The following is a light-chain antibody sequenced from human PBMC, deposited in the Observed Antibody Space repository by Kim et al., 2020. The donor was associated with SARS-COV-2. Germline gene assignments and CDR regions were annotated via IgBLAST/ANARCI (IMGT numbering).Light chain of an antibody. J-gene: IGLJ1*01. CDR3: SSYAGTNNFV. CDR2: QVS. Sequence: GQSVTISCTGTSSDVGGYNYVSGYKQYPGKAPKLMIYQVSKRPSGVPERFSGAKSGNTASLTVSGLQAEDEADYYCSSYAGTNNFVFGTGTKVTVL. CDR1: SSDVGGYNY. V-gene: IGLV2-8*01.